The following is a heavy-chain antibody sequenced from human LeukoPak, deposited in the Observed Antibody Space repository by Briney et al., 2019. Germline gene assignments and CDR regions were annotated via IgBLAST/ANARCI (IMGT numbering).Heavy chain of an antibody. CDR1: EFIFSGYW. D-gene: IGHD6-13*01. J-gene: IGHJ4*02. CDR2: IKQDGSEK. V-gene: IGHV3-7*01. CDR3: ARDGFVGAADY. Sequence: GGSLRLSCAASEFIFSGYWMNWFRQAPGKGLEWLANIKQDGSEKQYVDSVRGRFTISRDNAKNSLYLQMNSLRVEDTAVYYCARDGFVGAADYWGQGTLVTVSS.